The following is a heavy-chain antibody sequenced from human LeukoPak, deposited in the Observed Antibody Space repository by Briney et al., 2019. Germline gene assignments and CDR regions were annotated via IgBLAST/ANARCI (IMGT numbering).Heavy chain of an antibody. V-gene: IGHV3-30*04. J-gene: IGHJ3*01. CDR2: ISSDSSNK. CDR3: AKVRRMELMTPLSDDFDV. CDR1: GFNFNRFA. Sequence: GGSLRLSCAASGFNFNRFAMHWVRQVPGRGLEWVAVISSDSSNKNYVESVRGRFTISRENSVNTLYLEMNTLTTDDAGVYYCAKVRRMELMTPLSDDFDVWGQGTMVTVSS. D-gene: IGHD3-10*01.